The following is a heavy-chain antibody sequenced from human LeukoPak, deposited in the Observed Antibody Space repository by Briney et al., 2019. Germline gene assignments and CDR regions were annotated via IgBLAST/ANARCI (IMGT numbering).Heavy chain of an antibody. J-gene: IGHJ4*02. CDR2: INHSGST. Sequence: SETLSLTCAVYGGSFSGYYWSWIRQPPRKGLEWIGEINHSGSTNYNPSLKSRVTISVDTSKNQFSLKLSSVTAADTAVYYCARVLYALSYSSSSGRIDYWGQGTLVTVSS. CDR1: GGSFSGYY. V-gene: IGHV4-34*01. CDR3: ARVLYALSYSSSSGRIDY. D-gene: IGHD6-6*01.